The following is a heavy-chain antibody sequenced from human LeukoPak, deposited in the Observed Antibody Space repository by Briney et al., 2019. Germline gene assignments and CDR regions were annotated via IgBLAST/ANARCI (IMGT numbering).Heavy chain of an antibody. V-gene: IGHV3-66*01. CDR1: GLSVSGNY. Sequence: PGGSLRLSCAASGLSVSGNYMSWVRQAPGKGLEWVSVIYSGGSTYYADSVKGRFTISRDNSKNTLYLQMNSLRAEDTAVYYCATLDGYSYGSSYYYYGMDVWGQGTTVTVSS. CDR3: ATLDGYSYGSSYYYYGMDV. J-gene: IGHJ6*02. D-gene: IGHD5-18*01. CDR2: IYSGGST.